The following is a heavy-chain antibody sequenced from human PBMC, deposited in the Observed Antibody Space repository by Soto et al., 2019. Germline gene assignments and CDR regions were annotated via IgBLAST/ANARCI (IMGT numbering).Heavy chain of an antibody. V-gene: IGHV3-21*01. CDR2: ISDSSSYM. CDR1: GFTFSGYS. D-gene: IGHD6-19*01. CDR3: ARERQWQINWFDP. J-gene: IGHJ5*02. Sequence: PGGSLRLSCAASGFTFSGYSMNWVRQAPGKGLEWVSSISDSSSYMYYADSAKGRFTISRDNAKNSLYLQMNSLRAEDTAVYYCARERQWQINWFDPWGQGTLVTVSS.